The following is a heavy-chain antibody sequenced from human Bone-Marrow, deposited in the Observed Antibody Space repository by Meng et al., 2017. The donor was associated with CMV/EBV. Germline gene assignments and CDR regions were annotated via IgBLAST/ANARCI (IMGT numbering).Heavy chain of an antibody. CDR1: GFTFSSYA. V-gene: IGHV3-23*01. J-gene: IGHJ4*02. CDR3: AKEYTGTPGY. Sequence: GESLKISCAASGFTFSSYAMSWVRQAPGKGLEWVSAISGIGGSTYYADSGKGLFTISRDNSKNTLYLQMNSLRAEDTAVYYWAKEYTGTPGYWGQGTLVTVSS. CDR2: ISGIGGST. D-gene: IGHD1-7*01.